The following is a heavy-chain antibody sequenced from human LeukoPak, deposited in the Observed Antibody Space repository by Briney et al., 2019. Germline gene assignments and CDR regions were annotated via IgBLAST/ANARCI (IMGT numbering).Heavy chain of an antibody. CDR3: AIWSGYYKVAYYYGMDV. Sequence: ASVKVSCKASGYTFTSYYMHWVRQAPGQGLEWMGIINPSGGSTSYAQKFQGRVTMTRDTFTSTVYMELSSLRSEDTAVYYCAIWSGYYKVAYYYGMDVWGQGTTVTVSS. V-gene: IGHV1-46*01. CDR2: INPSGGST. D-gene: IGHD3-3*01. J-gene: IGHJ6*02. CDR1: GYTFTSYY.